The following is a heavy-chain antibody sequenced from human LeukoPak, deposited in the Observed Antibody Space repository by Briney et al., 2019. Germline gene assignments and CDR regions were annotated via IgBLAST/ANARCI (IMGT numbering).Heavy chain of an antibody. D-gene: IGHD3-3*01. CDR3: ARVRFFNYYYFDY. Sequence: GGSLRLSCAASGFTFSSYWMSWVRQAPGKGLEWVANIKQDGSEKYYVDSVKGRFTISRDNAENSLYLQMNSLRAEDTAVYYCARVRFFNYYYFDYWGQGTLVTVSS. CDR1: GFTFSSYW. J-gene: IGHJ4*02. V-gene: IGHV3-7*01. CDR2: IKQDGSEK.